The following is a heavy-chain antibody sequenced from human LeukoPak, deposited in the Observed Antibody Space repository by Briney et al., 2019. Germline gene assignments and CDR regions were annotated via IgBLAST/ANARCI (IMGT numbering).Heavy chain of an antibody. CDR2: IYHSGSA. V-gene: IGHV4-38-2*01. CDR3: ARAPTYYYDSSGYYYRDDAFDI. D-gene: IGHD3-22*01. CDR1: LYSISSAYY. J-gene: IGHJ3*02. Sequence: PSETLSLTPALSLYSISSAYYWGWIGQPPGKGLEWIGRIYHSGSAYHTQSPKSRVTISVDTSKIQFSLKLSSVTAADTAVYYCARAPTYYYDSSGYYYRDDAFDIWGQGTMVTVSS.